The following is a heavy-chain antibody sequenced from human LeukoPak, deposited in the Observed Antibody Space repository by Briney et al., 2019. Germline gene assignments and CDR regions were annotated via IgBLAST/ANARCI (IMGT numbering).Heavy chain of an antibody. D-gene: IGHD6-19*01. V-gene: IGHV3-66*01. CDR2: IYSGGST. Sequence: GGSLRLSCAASGFTVSSNYMSWVRQAPGKGLEWVSVIYSGGSTYYADSVKGRFTISRDNSKNTLYLQMNSLRAEDTAVYYCARGGGLRSGWYGDYWGQGTLVTVSS. CDR3: ARGGGLRSGWYGDY. J-gene: IGHJ4*02. CDR1: GFTVSSNY.